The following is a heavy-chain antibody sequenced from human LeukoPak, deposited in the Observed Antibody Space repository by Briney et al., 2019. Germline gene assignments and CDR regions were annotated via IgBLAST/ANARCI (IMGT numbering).Heavy chain of an antibody. D-gene: IGHD6-13*01. CDR3: ARGEGGSSWHYYYYMDV. J-gene: IGHJ6*03. V-gene: IGHV1-2*02. Sequence: ASVKVPCKASGYTFTGYYIHWVRQAPGQGLEWMGWINPNSGGTNYAQKFQGRVTMTRDTSISTAYMELSRLRSDDTAVYYCARGEGGSSWHYYYYMDVWGKGTTVTVSS. CDR1: GYTFTGYY. CDR2: INPNSGGT.